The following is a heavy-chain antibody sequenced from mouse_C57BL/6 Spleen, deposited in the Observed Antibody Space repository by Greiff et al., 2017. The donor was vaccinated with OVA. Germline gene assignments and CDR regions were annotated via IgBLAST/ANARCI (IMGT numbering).Heavy chain of an antibody. D-gene: IGHD4-1*01. CDR2: ISDGGSYT. CDR1: GFTFSSYA. Sequence: EVQGVESGGGLVKPGGSLKLSCAASGFTFSSYAMSWVRQTPEKRLEWVATISDGGSYTFYPDNVKGRFTISRDNAKNNLYLQMRHLKSEDTAMYYCARDANWFDYWGQGTTLTVSS. CDR3: ARDANWFDY. V-gene: IGHV5-4*01. J-gene: IGHJ2*01.